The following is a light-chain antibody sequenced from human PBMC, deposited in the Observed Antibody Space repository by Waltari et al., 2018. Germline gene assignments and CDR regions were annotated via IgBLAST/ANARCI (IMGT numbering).Light chain of an antibody. CDR2: RAT. CDR1: QTISDY. Sequence: IQMTQSPSSLSASVGDRVTITCRASQTISDYLAWYQQKPGKAPNVLIYRATRLQSGVPSRFSGSGSGTAFTLTISGLQPEDFATYYCQQSYSTLMWTFGKGTKVELK. CDR3: QQSYSTLMWT. V-gene: IGKV1-39*01. J-gene: IGKJ1*01.